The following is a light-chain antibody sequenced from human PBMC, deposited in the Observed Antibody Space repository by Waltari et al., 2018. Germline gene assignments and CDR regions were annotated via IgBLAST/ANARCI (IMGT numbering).Light chain of an antibody. CDR2: GAS. V-gene: IGKV3-20*01. CDR3: QQYGTSPQT. J-gene: IGKJ1*01. Sequence: EVVLKQSPGTLSLSPGERATLFCRASQRVSSNFLAWFQQKPGQAPRLLMYGASSRASGIPDRFSGSGSETDFTLTNSRLESEDVAVYYCQQYGTSPQTFGQGTKVEI. CDR1: QRVSSNF.